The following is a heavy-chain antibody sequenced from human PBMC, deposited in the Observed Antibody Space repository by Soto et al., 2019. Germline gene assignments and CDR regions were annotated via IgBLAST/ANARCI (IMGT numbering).Heavy chain of an antibody. V-gene: IGHV1-69*13. CDR1: GSTFSSYA. D-gene: IGHD3-22*01. CDR2: IIPIFGTA. Sequence: SVKVSCKASGSTFSSYAISWVRQAPGEGLEWMGGIIPIFGTANYAQKFQGRVTITADESTSTAYMELSSLRSEDTAVYYCVRGLARYTSSGYYSCWFDPWG. J-gene: IGHJ5*02. CDR3: VRGLARYTSSGYYSCWFDP.